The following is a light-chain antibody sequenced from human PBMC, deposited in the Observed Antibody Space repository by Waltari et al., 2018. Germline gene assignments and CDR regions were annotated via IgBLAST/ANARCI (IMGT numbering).Light chain of an antibody. V-gene: IGKV1-39*01. J-gene: IGKJ1*01. Sequence: DIQIAPSPSSLAALVGDTETLPCRASDSVSTYLNWYQQKPGKATKLLMYSTSTLHSGVPERFSGSGSATEFTLTISNLQPEDFATYYCQQNYRILGTFGQGTKVEIK. CDR1: DSVSTY. CDR3: QQNYRILGT. CDR2: STS.